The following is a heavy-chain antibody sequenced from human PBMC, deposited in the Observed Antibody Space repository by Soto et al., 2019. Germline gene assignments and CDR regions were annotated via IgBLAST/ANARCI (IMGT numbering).Heavy chain of an antibody. CDR2: ISWNSGSI. Sequence: EVQLVESGGGLVQPGRSLRLSCAASGFTFDDYAMHWVRQAPGKGLEWVSGISWNSGSIGYADSVKGRFTISRDNAKNSLYLQMHSLRAEDTAVYCCAKGGQLLTEGGGYWGQGTLVTVSS. D-gene: IGHD2-2*01. V-gene: IGHV3-9*01. J-gene: IGHJ4*02. CDR1: GFTFDDYA. CDR3: AKGGQLLTEGGGY.